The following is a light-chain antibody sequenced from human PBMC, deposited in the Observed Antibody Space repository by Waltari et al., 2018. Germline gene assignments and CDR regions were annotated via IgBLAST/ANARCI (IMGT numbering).Light chain of an antibody. J-gene: IGLJ3*02. Sequence: QSAPTQPPSVSGSPGQSVTMSCTGTSSDVGGYNYVSWYQQHPGKAPKLMIYAVSSRPSGFSDRFSGSKSGNTASLTISGLQAEDEADYFCCSYTTRSTWVFGGGTRLTVL. CDR3: CSYTTRSTWV. CDR1: SSDVGGYNY. CDR2: AVS. V-gene: IGLV2-14*03.